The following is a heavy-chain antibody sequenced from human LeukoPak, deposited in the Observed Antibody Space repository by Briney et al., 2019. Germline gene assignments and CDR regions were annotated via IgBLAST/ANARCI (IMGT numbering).Heavy chain of an antibody. J-gene: IGHJ4*02. Sequence: GGSLRLSCAASGFTFRGYAMSWVRQAPGKGLEWVSAISGNGGGTYYADSVKGRFTISRDNSKNTLYLQMNSLRAEDTAVYYCAKGDCSSTSCYAPADYWGQGTLATVSS. CDR1: GFTFRGYA. CDR3: AKGDCSSTSCYAPADY. D-gene: IGHD2-2*01. V-gene: IGHV3-23*01. CDR2: ISGNGGGT.